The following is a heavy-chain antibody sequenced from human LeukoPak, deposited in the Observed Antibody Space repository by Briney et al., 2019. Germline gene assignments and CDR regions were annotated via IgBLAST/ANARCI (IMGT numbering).Heavy chain of an antibody. D-gene: IGHD5-18*01. CDR3: AGTVGTAMVKGYYFDY. Sequence: SVKVSCKASGGTFSSYAISWVRQAPGQGLEWMGGIIPIFGTANYAQKFQGRVTITADESTSTAYMELSSLRSEDTAVYYCAGTVGTAMVKGYYFDYWGQGTLVTVSS. V-gene: IGHV1-69*13. CDR2: IIPIFGTA. CDR1: GGTFSSYA. J-gene: IGHJ4*02.